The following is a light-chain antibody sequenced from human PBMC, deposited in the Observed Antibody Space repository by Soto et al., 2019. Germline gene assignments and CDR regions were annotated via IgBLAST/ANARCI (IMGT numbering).Light chain of an antibody. CDR2: DVN. Sequence: QSALTQPPSASGSPGQSVAMSCTGTRCDVGGYNYVSCYRQHSGKAPKLMIYDVNTRPSGVPDRISGSKSGNTGSLTVSGLQSDDEADYYCSSYAGSSNVFGTGTKLTVL. J-gene: IGLJ1*01. CDR3: SSYAGSSNV. V-gene: IGLV2-8*01. CDR1: RCDVGGYNY.